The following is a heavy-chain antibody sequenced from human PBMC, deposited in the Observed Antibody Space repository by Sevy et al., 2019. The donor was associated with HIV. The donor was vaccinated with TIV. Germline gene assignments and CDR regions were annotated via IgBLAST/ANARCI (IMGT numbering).Heavy chain of an antibody. CDR1: GGSFSGYY. D-gene: IGHD2-2*01. CDR3: ARAPPIVVVPGAPSWFDP. Sequence: SETLSLTYAVYGGSFSGYYWNWIRQPPGKGLEWIGEINHTGSTNYNPSLKSRVTISVDTSKTQVSLKLSSVTAADTAIYYCARAPPIVVVPGAPSWFDPWGQGTLVTVSS. V-gene: IGHV4-34*01. J-gene: IGHJ5*02. CDR2: INHTGST.